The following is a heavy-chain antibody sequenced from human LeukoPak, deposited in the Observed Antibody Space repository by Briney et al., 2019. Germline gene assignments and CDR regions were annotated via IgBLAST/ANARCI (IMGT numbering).Heavy chain of an antibody. D-gene: IGHD3-3*01. CDR3: ARVQMDFWSGYYYNWFDP. J-gene: IGHJ5*02. V-gene: IGHV4-39*07. CDR2: IYYSGST. CDR1: GGSISSSSYY. Sequence: PSESLSLTCTVSGGSISSSSYYWGWIRQPPGRGLEWIGSIYYSGSTYYNPSLKSRVTISVDTSKNQFSLKLSSVTAADTAVYYCARVQMDFWSGYYYNWFDPWGQGTLVTVSS.